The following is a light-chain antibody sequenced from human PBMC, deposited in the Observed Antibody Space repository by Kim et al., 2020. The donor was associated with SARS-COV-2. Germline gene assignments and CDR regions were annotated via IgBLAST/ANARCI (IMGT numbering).Light chain of an antibody. CDR2: ATL. J-gene: IGKJ2*01. Sequence: SAYEGAGFTMTCRASQRIASYLHWYQQKPGKAPKLLIYATLTLGPGVPSRFSGRGSGTDFTLTISSLQPEEFATYYCQQSDTTPYTFGKGTKLEI. CDR3: QQSDTTPYT. CDR1: QRIASY. V-gene: IGKV1-39*01.